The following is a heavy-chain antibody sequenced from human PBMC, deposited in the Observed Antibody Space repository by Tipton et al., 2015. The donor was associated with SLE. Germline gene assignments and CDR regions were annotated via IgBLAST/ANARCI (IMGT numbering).Heavy chain of an antibody. D-gene: IGHD1-26*01. Sequence: TLSLTCTVSGGSINSYYWGWIRQPPGKGLEWIGSMHHTGANYTSPSLKSRVTLSLDKSQNQFSLKLTSVTAADTAVYYCASLAGTYSSYFRDYWGRGALVSVSS. J-gene: IGHJ4*02. CDR2: MHHTGAN. CDR1: GGSINSYY. CDR3: ASLAGTYSSYFRDY. V-gene: IGHV4-38-2*02.